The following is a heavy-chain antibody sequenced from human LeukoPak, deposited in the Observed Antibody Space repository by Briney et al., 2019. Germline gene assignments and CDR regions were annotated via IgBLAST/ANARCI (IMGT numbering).Heavy chain of an antibody. CDR2: MNPNSGNT. V-gene: IGHV1-8*01. D-gene: IGHD1-1*01. CDR3: ARRGYNWNDLYYYYGMDV. Sequence: GASVKVSCKASGYTFTSYDINWVRQATGQGLEWMGWMNPNSGNTGYAQKFQGRVTMTRNISISTAYMELSSLRSEDTAVYYCARRGYNWNDLYYYYGMDVWGQGTTVTVSS. J-gene: IGHJ6*02. CDR1: GYTFTSYD.